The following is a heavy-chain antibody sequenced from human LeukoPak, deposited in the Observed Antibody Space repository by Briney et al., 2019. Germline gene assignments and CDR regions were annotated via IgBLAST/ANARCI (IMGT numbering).Heavy chain of an antibody. CDR2: ISYDGSNK. D-gene: IGHD3-10*01. V-gene: IGHV3-30-3*01. J-gene: IGHJ6*02. CDR1: GFTFSSYA. CDR3: ARDGPWFGDTPGRYYYYGMDV. Sequence: GGSLRLSCAASGFTFSSYAMHWVRQAPGKGLEWVAVISYDGSNKYYADSVKGRFTITRDNSKNTLYLQMNSLRAEDTAVYYCARDGPWFGDTPGRYYYYGMDVWGQGTTVTVSS.